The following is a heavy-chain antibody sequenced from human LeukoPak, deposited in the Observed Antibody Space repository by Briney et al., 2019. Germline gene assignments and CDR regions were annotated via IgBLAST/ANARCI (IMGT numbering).Heavy chain of an antibody. CDR3: ARVERSGSYSYYFDY. Sequence: PGGSLRLSCAASGFTFSSYGMHWVRQAPGKGLEWVAVIWYDGSNKYYADSVKGRFTISRDNSKNTLYLQMNSLRAEDTAVYYCARVERSGSYSYYFDYWGQGTLVTVSS. J-gene: IGHJ4*02. V-gene: IGHV3-30*19. D-gene: IGHD1-26*01. CDR1: GFTFSSYG. CDR2: IWYDGSNK.